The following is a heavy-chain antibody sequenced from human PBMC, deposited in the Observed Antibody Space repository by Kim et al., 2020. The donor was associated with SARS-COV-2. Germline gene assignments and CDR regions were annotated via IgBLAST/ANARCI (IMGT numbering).Heavy chain of an antibody. CDR3: ARIPLGEGYFDY. CDR2: IDWDDDK. CDR1: GFSLRTSGMC. D-gene: IGHD3-16*01. J-gene: IGHJ4*02. V-gene: IGHV2-70*01. Sequence: SGPTLVKPTQTLTLTCTFSGFSLRTSGMCVSWIRQPPGKALEWLALIDWDDDKYFRTSLKTRLTISKDTSKNQVVLTMTNMDPVDTATYFCARIPLGEGYFDYWGQGALVTVSS.